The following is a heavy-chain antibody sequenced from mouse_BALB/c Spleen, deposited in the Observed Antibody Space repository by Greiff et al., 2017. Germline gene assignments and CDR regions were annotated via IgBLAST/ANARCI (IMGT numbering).Heavy chain of an antibody. CDR2: IYPGNVNT. J-gene: IGHJ2*01. V-gene: IGHV1S56*01. D-gene: IGHD5-5*01. CDR3: ARSDYHYFDY. CDR1: GYTFTSYY. Sequence: VKLVESGPELVKPGASVRISCKASGYTFTSYYIHWVKQRPGQGLEWIGWIYPGNVNTKYNEKFKGKATLTADKSSSTAYMQLSSLTSEDSAVYFCARSDYHYFDYWGQGTTLTVSS.